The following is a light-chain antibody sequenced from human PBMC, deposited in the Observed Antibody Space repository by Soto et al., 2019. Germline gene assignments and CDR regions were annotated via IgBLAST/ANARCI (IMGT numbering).Light chain of an antibody. Sequence: DIVLTQSPATLSLSPLERHTLSCSAIQSVSSSYLAWYQQKPGQAPRLLIYGASSRATGIPDRFSGSGSGTDFTLTISRLEPEDFAVYYCQQYGSSPPWTFGQGTKVDIK. CDR3: QQYGSSPPWT. J-gene: IGKJ1*01. CDR2: GAS. CDR1: QSVSSSY. V-gene: IGKV3-20*01.